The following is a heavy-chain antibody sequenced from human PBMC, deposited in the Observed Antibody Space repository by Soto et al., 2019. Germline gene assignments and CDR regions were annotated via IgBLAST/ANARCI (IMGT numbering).Heavy chain of an antibody. CDR3: AKRRGAGGHFDY. J-gene: IGHJ4*02. D-gene: IGHD2-15*01. CDR2: VSIGGST. Sequence: QPXGSLVLSCAASGFTFSSYAMGWVRQGPGKGLEWVAVVSIGGSTHYADSVRGRFTISRDNSKNSLSLQMNSLTAEDTAVYFCAKRRGAGGHFDYWGQGALVTVSS. CDR1: GFTFSSYA. V-gene: IGHV3-23*01.